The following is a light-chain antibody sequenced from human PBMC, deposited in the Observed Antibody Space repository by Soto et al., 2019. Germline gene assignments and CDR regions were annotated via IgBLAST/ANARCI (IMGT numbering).Light chain of an antibody. CDR3: QQYGSSPPYT. V-gene: IGKV3-20*01. CDR1: QRISNSY. J-gene: IGKJ2*01. CDR2: DAS. Sequence: EIVLTQSPGTLSLSPGERATLSCRASQRISNSYLAWYQQKPGQAPRLLLYDASSRATGIPDRVSGSGSGTDFTLTISRLEPEDFAVYYCQQYGSSPPYTFGQGTKVDIK.